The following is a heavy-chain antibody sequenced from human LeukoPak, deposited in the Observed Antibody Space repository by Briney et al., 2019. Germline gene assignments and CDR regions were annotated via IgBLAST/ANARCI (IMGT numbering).Heavy chain of an antibody. CDR3: ARGLTTMTTVVTHFDY. CDR2: INHSGST. J-gene: IGHJ4*02. V-gene: IGHV4-34*01. D-gene: IGHD4-23*01. CDR1: GGSFSGYY. Sequence: SETLSLTCAVYGGSFSGYYWSWIRQPPGKGLEWIGEINHSGSTNYNPSLKSRVTISVDTSKNQFSLKLSSVTAADTAVYYCARGLTTMTTVVTHFDYWGQGTLVTVSS.